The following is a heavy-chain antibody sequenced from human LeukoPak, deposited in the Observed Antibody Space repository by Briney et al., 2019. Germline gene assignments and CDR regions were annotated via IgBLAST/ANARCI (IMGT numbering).Heavy chain of an antibody. CDR1: GFTFSSYS. V-gene: IGHV3-21*01. CDR3: ARDSSSGLPLFEH. CDR2: ISSSSSYI. Sequence: GGSLRLSCAASGFTFSSYSMNWVRQAPGKGLEWISSISSSSSYIYYADSVKGRFTISRDNAKNSLYLQMNSLRAEDTAVYYCARDSSSGLPLFEHWGQGTLVTVSS. J-gene: IGHJ4*02. D-gene: IGHD6-19*01.